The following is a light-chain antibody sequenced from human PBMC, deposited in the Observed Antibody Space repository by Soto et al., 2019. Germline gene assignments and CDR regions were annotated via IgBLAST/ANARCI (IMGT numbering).Light chain of an antibody. J-gene: IGLJ2*01. CDR1: SSNIGANYD. CDR3: QSYDFSLSGNVV. Sequence: QSVLTQPPSVSGAPGQRVTISCTGSSSNIGANYDVLWYQQLPGTAPKLLIYGDTNRPSGVPDRFSGSKSGTSASLAITGLQAEDEGDYYCQSYDFSLSGNVVFGGGTQLTVL. CDR2: GDT. V-gene: IGLV1-40*01.